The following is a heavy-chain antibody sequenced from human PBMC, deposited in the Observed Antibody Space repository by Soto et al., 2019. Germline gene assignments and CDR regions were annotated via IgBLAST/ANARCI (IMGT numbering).Heavy chain of an antibody. J-gene: IGHJ6*02. V-gene: IGHV3-33*01. CDR3: ARDRRARGMDV. CDR2: IWYDGSNK. Sequence: QVQLVESGGGVVQPGRSLRLSCAASGFTFSSYGMHWVRQAPGKGLEWVAVIWYDGSNKYYADSVKGRFTISRDNSKNTLYLKMNSLRAEDTAVYYCARDRRARGMDVWGQGTTVTVSS. CDR1: GFTFSSYG.